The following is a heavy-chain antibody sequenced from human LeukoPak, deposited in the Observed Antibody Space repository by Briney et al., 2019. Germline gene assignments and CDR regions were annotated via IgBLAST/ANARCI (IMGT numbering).Heavy chain of an antibody. CDR3: ARGLTIIRTAPRAPLDI. CDR1: GYTFTGYY. D-gene: IGHD3-22*01. V-gene: IGHV1-2*02. CDR2: ISPNSGGT. J-gene: IGHJ3*02. Sequence: GASVKISCKASGYTFTGYYIHWVRQAPGQGLEWIGWISPNSGGTNSAQKFQGRVTMTRDPSISTAYVELSRLRSDDTAVYYCARGLTIIRTAPRAPLDIWGQGTMVTVSS.